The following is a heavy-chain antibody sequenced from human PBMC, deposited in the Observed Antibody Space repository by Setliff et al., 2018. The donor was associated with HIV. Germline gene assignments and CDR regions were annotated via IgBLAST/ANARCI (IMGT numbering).Heavy chain of an antibody. CDR1: GGSISSDY. Sequence: ETLSLTCTVSGGSISSDYWSWIRQPPGKGLEWIGHIHITGNTDYNPSLKSRVTISLDRSKTQFSLKLSSVTAADTAVYYCARSPLYSGHERYYFDYWGQGTLVTVSS. J-gene: IGHJ4*02. CDR3: ARSPLYSGHERYYFDY. CDR2: IHITGNT. V-gene: IGHV4-4*08. D-gene: IGHD5-12*01.